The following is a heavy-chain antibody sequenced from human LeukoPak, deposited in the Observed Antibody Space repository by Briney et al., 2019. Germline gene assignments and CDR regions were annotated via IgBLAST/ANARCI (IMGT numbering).Heavy chain of an antibody. Sequence: PGGSLRLSCAASGFSFSSYAMNWVRQAPGKGLEWVSSIDSSSSHIYYADSVKGRFTISRDNTKSSLYLQTNSLRAEDMAVYYCARGYCGGDCYGDWGQGTLVTVSS. CDR3: ARGYCGGDCYGD. CDR1: GFSFSSYA. D-gene: IGHD2-21*02. V-gene: IGHV3-21*01. CDR2: IDSSSSHI. J-gene: IGHJ1*01.